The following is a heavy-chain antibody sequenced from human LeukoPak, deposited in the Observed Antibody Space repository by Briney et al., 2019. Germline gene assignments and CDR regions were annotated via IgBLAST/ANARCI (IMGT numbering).Heavy chain of an antibody. D-gene: IGHD3-3*01. Sequence: GGSLRLSCAASGFTFSSYGMHWVRQAPGKGLEWVAVIWYDGSNKYYADSEKGRFTISRDNSKNTLYLQMNSLRAEDTAVYYCARDRGIFGVAPDAFDIWGQGTMVTVSS. CDR1: GFTFSSYG. V-gene: IGHV3-33*01. CDR3: ARDRGIFGVAPDAFDI. CDR2: IWYDGSNK. J-gene: IGHJ3*02.